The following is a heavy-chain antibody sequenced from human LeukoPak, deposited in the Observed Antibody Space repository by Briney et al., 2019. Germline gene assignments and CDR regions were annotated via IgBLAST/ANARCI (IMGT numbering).Heavy chain of an antibody. Sequence: PGGSLRLSCAASGFTFDDYAMHWVRQAPGKGLEWVSGISWNSGSIGYADSVKGRFTISRDNAKNSLYLQMNSLRAEDTALYYCAKDRDAGFGELEAFDIWGQGTMVTVSS. CDR1: GFTFDDYA. D-gene: IGHD3-10*01. V-gene: IGHV3-9*01. CDR2: ISWNSGSI. J-gene: IGHJ3*02. CDR3: AKDRDAGFGELEAFDI.